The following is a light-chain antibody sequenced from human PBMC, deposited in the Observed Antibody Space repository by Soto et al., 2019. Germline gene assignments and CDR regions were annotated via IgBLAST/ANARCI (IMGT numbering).Light chain of an antibody. Sequence: DIQMTQSPSSLSASVGDRVTITCRASQTINTFLNWYQQRPGEAPKLLIYLTSNLHTGVPSRFSGSVSGTDFTLTISSLQPEDFATYYCQQTSSVPRTFGQGTKWEIK. CDR1: QTINTF. V-gene: IGKV1-39*01. CDR3: QQTSSVPRT. J-gene: IGKJ2*01. CDR2: LTS.